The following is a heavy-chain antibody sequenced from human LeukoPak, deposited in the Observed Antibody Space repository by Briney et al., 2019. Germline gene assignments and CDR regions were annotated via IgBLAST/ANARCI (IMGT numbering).Heavy chain of an antibody. CDR1: GFTFSDYY. D-gene: IGHD6-19*01. J-gene: IGHJ5*02. V-gene: IGHV4-34*01. Sequence: GSLRLSCAASGFTFSDYYMSWIRQPPGKGLEWIGEINHSGSTNYNPSLKSRVTISVDTSKNQFSLKLSSVTAADTAVYYCARRRIAVAAHNWFDPWGQGTLVTVSS. CDR3: ARRRIAVAAHNWFDP. CDR2: INHSGST.